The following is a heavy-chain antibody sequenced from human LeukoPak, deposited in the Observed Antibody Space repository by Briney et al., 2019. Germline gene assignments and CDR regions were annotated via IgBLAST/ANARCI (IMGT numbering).Heavy chain of an antibody. D-gene: IGHD3-10*01. CDR2: IYSVGTT. Sequence: PGGSLRLSCAASGFTVRSNYLSWVRQAPGKGLEWVSVIYSVGTTYYADSVKGRFTISRDNSKNTVYLQMNSLRAEDTAVYYCASDTGVRYFDLWGRGTLVTVSS. V-gene: IGHV3-53*01. CDR1: GFTVRSNY. J-gene: IGHJ2*01. CDR3: ASDTGVRYFDL.